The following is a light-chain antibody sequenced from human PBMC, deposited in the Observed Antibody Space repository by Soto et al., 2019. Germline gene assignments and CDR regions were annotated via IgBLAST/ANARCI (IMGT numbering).Light chain of an antibody. V-gene: IGKV3-20*01. Sequence: ENVLTQSPGTLSLSPGERVTLSCRASQSVASSYLAWYQQKPGQAPRLLIYSASSRATGIPDRFSGSGSGTDFTLTISRLEPEVFAVYYCQQYGSSPWTFGQGTKVEIK. J-gene: IGKJ1*01. CDR2: SAS. CDR1: QSVASSY. CDR3: QQYGSSPWT.